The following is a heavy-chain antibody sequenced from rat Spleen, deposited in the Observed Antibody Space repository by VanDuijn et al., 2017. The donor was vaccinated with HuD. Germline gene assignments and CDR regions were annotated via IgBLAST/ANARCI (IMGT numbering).Heavy chain of an antibody. CDR2: IWGDGST. CDR3: ARKVLNYGSPFDY. CDR1: GFSLISYA. V-gene: IGHV2-16*01. Sequence: QVQLKESGPDLVQPSQTLSLTCTVSGFSLISYAVNWVRQPPGKGLEWMGGIWGDGSTNYNSAIKSRLSISRDTSKSQVFLKMNSLQTEDTAMYFCARKVLNYGSPFDYWGQGVMVTVSS. J-gene: IGHJ2*01. D-gene: IGHD1-3*01.